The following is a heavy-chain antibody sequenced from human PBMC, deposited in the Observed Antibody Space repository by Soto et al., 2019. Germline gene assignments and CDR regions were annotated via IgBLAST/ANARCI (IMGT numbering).Heavy chain of an antibody. V-gene: IGHV3-30-3*01. J-gene: IGHJ6*02. CDR2: ISYDGNNK. CDR1: GFTYSTYT. Sequence: GGSLRLSCAASGFTYSTYTMHWVRQAPGKGLEWVAIISYDGNNKFYADSVKGRFTISRDSTKQTLYLQMNSLRAEDTAVYYCASLDCTGNNCRPYAYYPMDVWGPGTTVTVS. D-gene: IGHD2-8*02. CDR3: ASLDCTGNNCRPYAYYPMDV.